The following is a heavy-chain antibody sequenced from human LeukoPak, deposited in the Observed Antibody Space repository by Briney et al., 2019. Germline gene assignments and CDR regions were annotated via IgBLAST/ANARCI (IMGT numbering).Heavy chain of an antibody. V-gene: IGHV3-30*02. D-gene: IGHD5-18*01. CDR2: IWYGGSNK. CDR1: GFTFSSYG. J-gene: IGHJ4*02. CDR3: AKATYSYGNFDY. Sequence: GSLRLSCAASGFTFSSYGMQWVRQAPGKGLEWVAVIWYGGSNKYYADSVKGRFTISRDNSKNTLYLQMNSLRAEDTAVYYCAKATYSYGNFDYWGQGTLVTVSS.